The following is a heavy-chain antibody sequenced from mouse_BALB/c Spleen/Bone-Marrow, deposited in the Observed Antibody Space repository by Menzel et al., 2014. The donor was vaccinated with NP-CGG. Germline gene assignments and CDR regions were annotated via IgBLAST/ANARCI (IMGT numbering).Heavy chain of an antibody. V-gene: IGHV1-61*01. D-gene: IGHD1-1*01. Sequence: VQLVESGAELVRPGASVKLSCKASGYSFTSYWMNWVKQRPGQGLEWIGMIHYSDSETRLNQKFKDKATLTVDKSSSTAYMQLSIPTSEDSAVYYCAREREITAVVDSDWYFDDWGAGTTVTVSS. CDR1: GYSFTSYW. CDR2: IHYSDSET. CDR3: AREREITAVVDSDWYFDD. J-gene: IGHJ1*01.